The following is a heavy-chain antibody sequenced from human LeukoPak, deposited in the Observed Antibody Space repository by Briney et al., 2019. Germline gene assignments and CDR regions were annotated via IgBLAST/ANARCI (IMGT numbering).Heavy chain of an antibody. CDR3: SRVLDCTGPACYEADDGFVL. CDR2: ISSRSIYI. D-gene: IGHD2-8*02. J-gene: IGHJ3*01. V-gene: IGHV3-21*01. Sequence: PGGSLRLSCAASGFTYNIYSMNWVRQVPGKGLEWVASISSRSIYIYYADSVRGRFTISRDNAKNSLDLQMNSLRDEDTAVYFFSRVLDCTGPACYEADDGFVLWAGGTMVPVSS. CDR1: GFTYNIYS.